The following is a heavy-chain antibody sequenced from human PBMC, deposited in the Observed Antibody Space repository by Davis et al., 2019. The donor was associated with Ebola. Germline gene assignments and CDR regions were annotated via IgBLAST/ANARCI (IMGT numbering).Heavy chain of an antibody. D-gene: IGHD5-12*01. CDR1: GFTFSSYA. CDR3: ASDPVPRYSGYEIRGVISYYFDY. J-gene: IGHJ4*02. V-gene: IGHV3-30-3*01. Sequence: GESLKISCAASGFTFSSYAMHWVRQAPGKGLEWVAVISYDGSNKYYADSVKGRFTISRDNSKNTLYLQMNSLRAEDTAVYYCASDPVPRYSGYEIRGVISYYFDYWGQGTLVTVSS. CDR2: ISYDGSNK.